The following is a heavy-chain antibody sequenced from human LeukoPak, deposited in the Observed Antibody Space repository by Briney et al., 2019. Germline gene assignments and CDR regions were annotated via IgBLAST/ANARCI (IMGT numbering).Heavy chain of an antibody. CDR3: ARAVVAVAGTEFDY. Sequence: ASVKVPCKASGYTFTGYYMHWVRQAPGQGLEWMGWINPNSGGTNYAQRFQGRVTMTRDTSISTAYMELSRLRSDDTAVYYCARAVVAVAGTEFDYWGQGTLVTVSS. CDR2: INPNSGGT. J-gene: IGHJ4*02. V-gene: IGHV1-2*02. CDR1: GYTFTGYY. D-gene: IGHD6-19*01.